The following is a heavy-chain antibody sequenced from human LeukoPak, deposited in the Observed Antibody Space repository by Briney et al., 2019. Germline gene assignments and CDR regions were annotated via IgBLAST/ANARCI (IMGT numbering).Heavy chain of an antibody. CDR2: IYSGGST. Sequence: GSLRLSCAASGFTFSSYGMHWVRQAPGKGLEWVSVIYSGGSTYYADSVKGRFTISRDNSKNTLYLQMNSLRAEDTAVYYCARSRTEDFDYWGQGTLVTVSS. V-gene: IGHV3-NL1*01. J-gene: IGHJ4*02. CDR3: ARSRTEDFDY. CDR1: GFTFSSYG. D-gene: IGHD2-2*01.